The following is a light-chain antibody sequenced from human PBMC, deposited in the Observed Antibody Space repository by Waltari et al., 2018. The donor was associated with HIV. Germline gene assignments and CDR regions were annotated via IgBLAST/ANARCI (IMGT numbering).Light chain of an antibody. V-gene: IGLV3-1*01. CDR2: QAN. CDR3: QAWDSSTAI. CDR1: NLRDKY. Sequence: SYELTQPPSVSVSPGQTARITCSGHNLRDKYVSWCQQKPGRSPVLVIYQANKRPSGIHERFSGSNSGNTATLTISGTQALDEADYYCQAWDSSTAIFGGGTELTVL. J-gene: IGLJ2*01.